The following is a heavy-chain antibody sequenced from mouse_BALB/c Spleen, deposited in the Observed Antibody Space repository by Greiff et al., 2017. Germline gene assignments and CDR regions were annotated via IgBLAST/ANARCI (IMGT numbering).Heavy chain of an antibody. CDR3: ARPSRGGDYYAMDY. CDR1: GFTFSSYA. J-gene: IGHJ4*01. CDR2: ISSGGSYT. Sequence: EVQRVESGGGLVKPGGSLKLSCAASGFTFSSYAMSWVRQTPEKRLEWVATISSGGSYTYYPDSVKGRFTISRDNAKNTLYLQMSSLRSEDTAMYYCARPSRGGDYYAMDYWGQGTSVTVSS. V-gene: IGHV5-9-3*01.